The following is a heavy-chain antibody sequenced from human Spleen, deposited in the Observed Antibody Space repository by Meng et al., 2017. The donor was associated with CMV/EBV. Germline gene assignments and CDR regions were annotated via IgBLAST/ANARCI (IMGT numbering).Heavy chain of an antibody. Sequence: GGSLRLSCAASGFTFSSYWMHWVRQAPGKGLVWVSRINSDGSSTSYADSVKGRFTISRDNSKNTLYLQMNSLRAEDTALYYCAKDIGVDIVVVPAATVYYYYGMDVWGQGTTVTVSS. CDR1: GFTFSSYW. J-gene: IGHJ6*02. D-gene: IGHD2-2*03. CDR3: AKDIGVDIVVVPAATVYYYYGMDV. CDR2: INSDGSST. V-gene: IGHV3-74*01.